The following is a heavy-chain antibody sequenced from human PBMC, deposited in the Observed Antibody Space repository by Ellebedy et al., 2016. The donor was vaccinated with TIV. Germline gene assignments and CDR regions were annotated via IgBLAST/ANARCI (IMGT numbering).Heavy chain of an antibody. D-gene: IGHD1-14*01. CDR3: ARDPDSASKVDF. CDR2: ISPSGDT. CDR1: GFTFWNHW. V-gene: IGHV3-69-1*01. J-gene: IGHJ4*02. Sequence: GESLKISXAASGFTFWNHWMQWLRQAPGKGLEWVSYISPSGDTYYADSVKGRFTISRDNAKSSLYLQMNSLRGEDTAVYYCARDPDSASKVDFWGQGTLVTVSS.